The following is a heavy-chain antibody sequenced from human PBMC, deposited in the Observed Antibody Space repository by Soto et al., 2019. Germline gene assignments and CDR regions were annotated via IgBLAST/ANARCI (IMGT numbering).Heavy chain of an antibody. CDR2: IYYSGST. D-gene: IGHD3-3*01. Sequence: PSETLSLTCTVSGGSISSGDYYWSWIRQPPGKGLEWIGYIYYSGSTYYNPSLKSRVTISVDTSKNQFSLKLSSVTAADTAVYYCASGRITIFAGPSFDPWGQGTLVTVSS. J-gene: IGHJ5*02. CDR3: ASGRITIFAGPSFDP. V-gene: IGHV4-30-4*01. CDR1: GGSISSGDYY.